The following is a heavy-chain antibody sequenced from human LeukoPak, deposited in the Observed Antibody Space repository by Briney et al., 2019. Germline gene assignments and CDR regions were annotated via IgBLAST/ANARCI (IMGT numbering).Heavy chain of an antibody. J-gene: IGHJ3*02. Sequence: GRSLRLSCAASGFTFDDYAMHWVRQAPGKGLEWVSGISWNSGSIGYADSVKGRFTISRDNAKNSLYLQMNSLRAEDTAVYYCARAPRRDGYNLAAFDIWGQGTMVTVSS. CDR2: ISWNSGSI. CDR1: GFTFDDYA. V-gene: IGHV3-9*01. D-gene: IGHD5-24*01. CDR3: ARAPRRDGYNLAAFDI.